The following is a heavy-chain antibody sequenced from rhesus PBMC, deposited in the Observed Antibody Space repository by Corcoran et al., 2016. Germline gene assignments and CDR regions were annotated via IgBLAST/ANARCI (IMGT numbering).Heavy chain of an antibody. CDR1: GGSISGYYY. Sequence: QVKLQQWGEGLVKPSETLSLTCAVYGGSISGYYYWSWIRQPPGKGLEWIGYIYGNSAITNYNPSLKIRVTISKDTSKNQFSLKLSSVTAADTAVYYCARGSSYSYYGLDSWGQGVVVTVSS. V-gene: IGHV4-73*01. CDR2: IYGNSAIT. D-gene: IGHD4-29*01. CDR3: ARGSSYSYYGLDS. J-gene: IGHJ6*01.